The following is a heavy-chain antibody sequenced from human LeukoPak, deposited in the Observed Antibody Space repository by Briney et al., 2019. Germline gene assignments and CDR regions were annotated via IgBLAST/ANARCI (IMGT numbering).Heavy chain of an antibody. Sequence: GGSLRLSCAASGFTFSSYAMSWVRQAPGKGLEWVSGISWNSGSIGYADSVKGRFTISRDNAKNSLYLQMNSLRAEDTALYYCAKDILVRGVIPDAFDIWGQGTMVTVSS. CDR2: ISWNSGSI. D-gene: IGHD3-10*01. V-gene: IGHV3-9*01. J-gene: IGHJ3*02. CDR3: AKDILVRGVIPDAFDI. CDR1: GFTFSSYA.